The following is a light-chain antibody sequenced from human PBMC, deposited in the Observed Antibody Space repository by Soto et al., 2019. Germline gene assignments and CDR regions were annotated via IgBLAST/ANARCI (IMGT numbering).Light chain of an antibody. J-gene: IGLJ1*01. Sequence: QSALTQPPSASGSPGQSVTISCTGTSSDVGGYNYVSWYQQHPGKAPKLIISEVSKRPSGVPDRFSGSKSGNTASLTVSGLQAEDEADYYCCSYTRTSNHYFFGSGTKVTVL. CDR1: SSDVGGYNY. CDR3: CSYTRTSNHYF. CDR2: EVS. V-gene: IGLV2-8*01.